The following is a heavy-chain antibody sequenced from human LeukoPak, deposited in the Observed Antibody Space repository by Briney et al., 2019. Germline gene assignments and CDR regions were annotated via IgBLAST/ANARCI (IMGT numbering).Heavy chain of an antibody. CDR3: ARAHYDFWSGYSSGFDY. Sequence: SETLSLTCTVSGYSISSGYYWGWIRQPPGKGLEGIGSIYHSGSTYYNPSLRSRVTISVDTSKNQFSLKLSSVTAADTAVYYCARAHYDFWSGYSSGFDYWGQGTLVTVSS. D-gene: IGHD3-3*01. V-gene: IGHV4-38-2*02. J-gene: IGHJ4*02. CDR2: IYHSGST. CDR1: GYSISSGYY.